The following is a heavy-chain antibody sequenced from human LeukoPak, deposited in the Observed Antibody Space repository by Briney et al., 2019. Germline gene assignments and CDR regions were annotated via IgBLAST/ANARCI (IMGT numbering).Heavy chain of an antibody. CDR3: ARDRPHCYGLDAFDI. V-gene: IGHV4-59*01. CDR1: GGSISSYY. D-gene: IGHD2-21*01. CDR2: IYYSGST. Sequence: PSETLSLTCTVSGGSISSYYWSWIRQPPGKGLEWIGYIYYSGSTNYNPSLKSRVTISVDTSKNQFSLKLSSVTAADTAVYYCARDRPHCYGLDAFDIWGQGTMVTVSS. J-gene: IGHJ3*02.